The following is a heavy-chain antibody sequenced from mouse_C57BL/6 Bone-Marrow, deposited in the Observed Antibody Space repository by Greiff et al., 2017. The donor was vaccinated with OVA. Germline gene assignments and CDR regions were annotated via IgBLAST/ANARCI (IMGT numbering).Heavy chain of an antibody. V-gene: IGHV1-52*01. CDR2: IDPSDSET. D-gene: IGHD2-3*01. CDR1: GYTFTSYW. J-gene: IGHJ3*01. Sequence: VQLQQSGAELVRPGSSVKLSCKASGYTFTSYWMHWVKQRPIQGLEWIGNIDPSDSETHYNQKFKDKATLTVDKSSSTAYMQLSSLTSEDSAVYYCARDGYYRAYWGQGTLVTVSA. CDR3: ARDGYYRAY.